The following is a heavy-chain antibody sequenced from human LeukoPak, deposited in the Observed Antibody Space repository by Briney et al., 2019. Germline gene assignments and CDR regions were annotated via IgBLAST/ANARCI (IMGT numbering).Heavy chain of an antibody. J-gene: IGHJ2*01. CDR2: INGSADST. CDR1: GFTFSSYA. D-gene: IGHD2-15*01. Sequence: GGSLRLSCAASGFTFSSYAMSWVRQAPGKGLEWVSAINGSADSTYYADSVKGRFTISRDNSKNTLYLQMNSLRAEDTAVYYCAKTLKGVAARHWYFDLWGRGTLVTVSS. V-gene: IGHV3-23*01. CDR3: AKTLKGVAARHWYFDL.